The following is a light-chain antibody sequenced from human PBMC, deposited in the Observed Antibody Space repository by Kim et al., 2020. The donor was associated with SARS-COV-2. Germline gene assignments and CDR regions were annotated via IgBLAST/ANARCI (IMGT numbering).Light chain of an antibody. CDR3: QTLGPGGVL. J-gene: IGLJ2*01. Sequence: ASAKLTCTLSSGHDPFGIAWYQQRPEKGPRFLMRLYRDGRHTKGDGIPDRFSGSNSGAERFLTSASLQSEDEADYCCQTLGPGGVLFGGGTQLTVL. CDR2: LYRDGRH. V-gene: IGLV4-69*01. CDR1: SGHDPFG.